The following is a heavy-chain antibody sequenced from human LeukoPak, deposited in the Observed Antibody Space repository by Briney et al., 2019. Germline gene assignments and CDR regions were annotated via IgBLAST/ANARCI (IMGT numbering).Heavy chain of an antibody. CDR1: GFTFTDYS. V-gene: IGHV3-48*02. D-gene: IGHD1-26*01. J-gene: IGHJ4*02. CDR3: ASSGSYRFDY. CDR2: MNSDGSHI. Sequence: GGSLRLSYAASGFTFTDYSMNWVRQAPGKGLEWVSSMNSDGSHIYHAGSVEGRFTISRDNARNSLYLQMNGLRDEDTAVYYCASSGSYRFDYWGQGTLVTVSS.